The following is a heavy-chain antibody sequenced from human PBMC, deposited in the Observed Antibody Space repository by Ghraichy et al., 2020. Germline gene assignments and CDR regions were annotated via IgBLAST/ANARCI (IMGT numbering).Heavy chain of an antibody. Sequence: SETLSLTCTVSGGSISSYYWSWIRQPAGKGLEWIGLIYTSGSTTYNPSHKSRVTMLVDAAKNQFSLKLSSVTAADTAVYYWAGERQGYSGSYHVFDYWGQGTLVTVSS. CDR3: AGERQGYSGSYHVFDY. V-gene: IGHV4-4*07. CDR2: IYTSGST. D-gene: IGHD1-26*01. CDR1: GGSISSYY. J-gene: IGHJ4*02.